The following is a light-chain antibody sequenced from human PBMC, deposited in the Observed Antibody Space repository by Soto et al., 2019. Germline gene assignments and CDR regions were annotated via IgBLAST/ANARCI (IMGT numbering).Light chain of an antibody. J-gene: IGKJ5*01. V-gene: IGKV1-12*01. CDR1: QGVSTW. CDR3: QQAASFPIT. CDR2: TAS. Sequence: DIKMTQSPSSVSASVGDRVTITSRASQGVSTWLAWYQQKPGKAPNLLIYTASSLQSGVPSRFSGSGSGTDFTLTINGLQPEDFATYYCQQAASFPITFGQGTRLEIK.